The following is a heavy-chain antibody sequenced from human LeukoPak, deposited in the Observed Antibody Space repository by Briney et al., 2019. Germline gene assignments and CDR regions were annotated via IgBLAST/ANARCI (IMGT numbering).Heavy chain of an antibody. CDR2: VRYDGGNK. CDR3: AQGSHYYGSGSHRRGHYFDY. CDR1: GFTFRTYG. V-gene: IGHV3-30*02. Sequence: GGSLRLSCAASGFTFRTYGMHWVRQAPGKGLEWVAVVRYDGGNKHYADSVKGRFTISRDNSKNTLYLQMNSLRDEDTAVYYCAQGSHYYGSGSHRRGHYFDYWGQGTLVTVSS. D-gene: IGHD3-10*01. J-gene: IGHJ4*02.